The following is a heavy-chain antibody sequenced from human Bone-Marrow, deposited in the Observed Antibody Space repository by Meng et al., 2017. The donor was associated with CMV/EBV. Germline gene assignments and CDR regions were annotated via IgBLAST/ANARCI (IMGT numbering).Heavy chain of an antibody. CDR1: GFTFSSYA. J-gene: IGHJ5*02. Sequence: QVQLVASGGGVVQPGRSLRLSCAASGFTFSSYAMHWVRQAPGKGLEWVAFIRYDGSNKYYADSVKGRFTISRDNSKNTLYLQTNSLRAEDTAVYYCAKGARGEVWGWFDPWGQGTLVTVSS. CDR3: AKGARGEVWGWFDP. CDR2: IRYDGSNK. D-gene: IGHD3-16*01. V-gene: IGHV3-30*02.